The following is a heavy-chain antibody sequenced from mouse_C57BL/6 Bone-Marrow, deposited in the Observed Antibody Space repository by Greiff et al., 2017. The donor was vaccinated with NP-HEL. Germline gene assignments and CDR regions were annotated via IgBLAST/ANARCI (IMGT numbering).Heavy chain of an antibody. D-gene: IGHD1-1*01. Sequence: VKLVESGAELARPGASVKLSCKASGYTFTSYGISWVKQRTGQGLEWIGEIYPRSGNTYYNEKFKGKATLTADKSSSTAYMELRSLTSEDSAVYFCARGPYYYGSSHWDYWGQGTTLTVSS. CDR1: GYTFTSYG. J-gene: IGHJ2*01. CDR2: IYPRSGNT. CDR3: ARGPYYYGSSHWDY. V-gene: IGHV1-81*01.